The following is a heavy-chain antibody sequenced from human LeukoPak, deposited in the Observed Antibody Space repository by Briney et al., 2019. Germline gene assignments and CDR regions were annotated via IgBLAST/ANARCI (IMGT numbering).Heavy chain of an antibody. J-gene: IGHJ4*02. Sequence: GGSLRLSCAASGFTFSGSAMLWVRQASGKGLEWVGRIRSKANSYATAYAASVKGRFTISRDDSKNTAYLQMNSLKTEDTAVYYCTRHVDTAMVIYDYWGQGTLVTVSS. CDR1: GFTFSGSA. D-gene: IGHD5-18*01. CDR3: TRHVDTAMVIYDY. V-gene: IGHV3-73*01. CDR2: IRSKANSYAT.